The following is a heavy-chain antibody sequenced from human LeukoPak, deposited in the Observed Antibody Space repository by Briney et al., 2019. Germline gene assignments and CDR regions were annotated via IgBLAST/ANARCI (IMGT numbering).Heavy chain of an antibody. J-gene: IGHJ5*02. V-gene: IGHV4-59*01. CDR2: IHYSGST. CDR1: GGSISNYH. CDR3: ARLFSSGPNRFDP. D-gene: IGHD3-22*01. Sequence: SETLSLTCTVSGGSISNYHWSWIRQPPGKGLEWIGYIHYSGSTNYNPSLKSRVIISVDTSKNQFSLKLSSVIAADTAVYYCARLFSSGPNRFDPWGQGTLVTVSS.